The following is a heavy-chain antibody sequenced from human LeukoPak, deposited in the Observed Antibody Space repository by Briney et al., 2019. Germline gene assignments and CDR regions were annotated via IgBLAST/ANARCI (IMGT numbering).Heavy chain of an antibody. CDR3: ASSAAGFYGMDV. D-gene: IGHD6-13*01. CDR1: GFTFSDYY. CDR2: IYSGGST. V-gene: IGHV3-53*04. J-gene: IGHJ6*02. Sequence: GGSLRLSCAASGFTFSDYYMSWVRQAPGKGLEWVSVIYSGGSTYYADSVKGRFTISRHNSKNTLYLQMNSLRPDDTAVYYCASSAAGFYGMDVWGQGATVTVSS.